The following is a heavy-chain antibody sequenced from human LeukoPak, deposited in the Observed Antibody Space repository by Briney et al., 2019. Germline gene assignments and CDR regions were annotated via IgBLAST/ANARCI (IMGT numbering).Heavy chain of an antibody. J-gene: IGHJ4*02. Sequence: PGRSLRLSCAASGFTFSSYCMHWVRQAPGKGLEWVAVIWYDGSNKYYADSVKGRFTISRDNSENTLYLQMNSLRAEDTAVYYCARDGRGERSPYGDPYYFDYWGQGTLVTVSS. CDR1: GFTFSSYC. D-gene: IGHD4-17*01. V-gene: IGHV3-33*01. CDR2: IWYDGSNK. CDR3: ARDGRGERSPYGDPYYFDY.